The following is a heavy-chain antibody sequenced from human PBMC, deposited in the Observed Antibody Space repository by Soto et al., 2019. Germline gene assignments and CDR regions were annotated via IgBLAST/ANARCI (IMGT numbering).Heavy chain of an antibody. Sequence: QVQLQESGPGLVEPSETLSLTYTVSGGSIRSYYWSWIRQPPGKGLEWIGNIYYSGSTNYNPSLKSRVTLSVDTSKNQFSLKLSSVTAADTAVYYCARLGTPVAPFDYWGQGTLVTVSS. J-gene: IGHJ4*02. CDR2: IYYSGST. CDR3: ARLGTPVAPFDY. CDR1: GGSIRSYY. V-gene: IGHV4-59*08. D-gene: IGHD4-17*01.